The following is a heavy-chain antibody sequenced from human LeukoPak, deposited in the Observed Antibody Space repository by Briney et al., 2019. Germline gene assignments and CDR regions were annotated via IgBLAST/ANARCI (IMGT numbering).Heavy chain of an antibody. J-gene: IGHJ6*02. D-gene: IGHD5-24*01. CDR1: GFTFSGYW. CDR2: INSDGSST. CDR3: ARDEMTPERYYGMDV. Sequence: GGSLRLSCAASGFTFSGYWMHWVRQAPGKGLVWVSRINSDGSSTSYADSVKGRFTISRDNAKNTLYLQMNSLRAEDTAVYYCARDEMTPERYYGMDVWGQGTTVTVSS. V-gene: IGHV3-74*01.